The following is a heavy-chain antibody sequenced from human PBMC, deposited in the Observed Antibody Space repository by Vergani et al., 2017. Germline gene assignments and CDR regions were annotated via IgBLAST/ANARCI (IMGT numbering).Heavy chain of an antibody. CDR3: ARGVWTWGYFDL. V-gene: IGHV3-53*01. CDR1: GFTVSSNS. J-gene: IGHJ2*01. CDR2: IYSGGGT. D-gene: IGHD3/OR15-3a*01. Sequence: EVQLEESGGGLIQPGGSLRLSCAASGFTVSSNSMTWVRQAPGKGLEWVAMIYSGGGTNYADSVKGRFTVASDTSENTLYLQMNSLRAEDTAVYYCARGVWTWGYFDLWGRGTLVTVSA.